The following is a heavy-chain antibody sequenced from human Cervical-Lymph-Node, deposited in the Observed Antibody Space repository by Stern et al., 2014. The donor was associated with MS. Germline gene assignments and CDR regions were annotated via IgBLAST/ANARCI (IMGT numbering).Heavy chain of an antibody. J-gene: IGHJ5*02. V-gene: IGHV4-30-4*01. CDR2: LYYSGSP. CDR3: ASEGVGRCSGGSCYSLNGFDP. D-gene: IGHD2-15*01. CDR1: GGSISSGDYY. Sequence: QLQLQESGPGLVKPSQTLSLTCTVSGGSISSGDYYWSWIRQPPGKGLEWIGYLYYSGSPSYNPSLKSRVTISVDTTKKQFSLKLSSVTAAGAAVYYCASEGVGRCSGGSCYSLNGFDPWGQGTLVTVSS.